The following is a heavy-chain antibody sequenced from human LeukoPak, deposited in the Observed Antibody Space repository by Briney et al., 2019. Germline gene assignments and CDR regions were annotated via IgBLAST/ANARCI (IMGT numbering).Heavy chain of an antibody. CDR3: SRQTVSCHDF. J-gene: IGHJ4*02. CDR1: GFSLSDYH. CDR2: IRRRRDNYAT. Sequence: PGGSLRLSCAASGFSLSDYHMGWVGQAEGKGVEWVGHIRRRRDNYATAYGVSVQGRFTISRDDSNNMAYLQMNSLTADDTAVYYCSRQTVSCHDFWGQGTLVTVSS. D-gene: IGHD2-2*01. V-gene: IGHV3-73*01.